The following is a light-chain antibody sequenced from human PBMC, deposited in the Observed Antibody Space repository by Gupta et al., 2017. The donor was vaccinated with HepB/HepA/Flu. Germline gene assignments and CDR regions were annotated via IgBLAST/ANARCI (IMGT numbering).Light chain of an antibody. J-gene: IGKJ1*01. CDR2: GAY. CDR1: RGISNY. V-gene: IGKV1-27*01. CDR3: LIYNPASWT. Sequence: DIQMTQSPSSLSASVGDRVTITCRARRGISNYLAWYHQKPGKNPKLLIYGAYTLQSGVPSRFSGSGSGSDFTLAITSLQPADVATYYCLIYNPASWTFGQETKVEI.